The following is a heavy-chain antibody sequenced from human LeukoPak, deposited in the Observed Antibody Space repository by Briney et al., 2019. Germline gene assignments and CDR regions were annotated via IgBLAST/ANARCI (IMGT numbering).Heavy chain of an antibody. Sequence: GGSLRLSCAASGFTFSSYGMHWVRQAPGKGLEWVAVISYDGSNKYYADSVKGRFTISRDNSKNTLYLQMNSLRAEDTAVYYCAKDAGDYGDPFWAPDYWGQGTXVTVSS. D-gene: IGHD4-17*01. CDR1: GFTFSSYG. CDR3: AKDAGDYGDPFWAPDY. V-gene: IGHV3-30*18. CDR2: ISYDGSNK. J-gene: IGHJ4*02.